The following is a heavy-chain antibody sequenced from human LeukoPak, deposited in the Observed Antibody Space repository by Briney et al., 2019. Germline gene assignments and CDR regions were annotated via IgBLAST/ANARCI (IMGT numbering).Heavy chain of an antibody. D-gene: IGHD6-13*01. CDR2: IYYSGST. V-gene: IGHV4-59*01. Sequence: SETLSLTCTVSGGSISSYYWSWIRQPPGKGLEWIGYIYYSGSTNYNPSLKSRVTISVDTSKNQFSLKLSSVTAADTAVYYCARAFGYSSSWYGDAFDIWGQGTMVTVSS. J-gene: IGHJ3*02. CDR1: GGSISSYY. CDR3: ARAFGYSSSWYGDAFDI.